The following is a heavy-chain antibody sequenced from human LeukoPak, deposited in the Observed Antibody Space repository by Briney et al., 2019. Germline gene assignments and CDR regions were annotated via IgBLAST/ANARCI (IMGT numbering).Heavy chain of an antibody. CDR3: ARGTVTGGSYFDFDY. V-gene: IGHV4-61*05. Sequence: SETLSLTCTVSGGSISSSSYYWGWIRQPPGKGLEWIGYIYYSGSTKYNPSLKSRVTISVDTSKNQFSLKLSSVTAADTAVYYCARGTVTGGSYFDFDYWGQGTLVTVSS. J-gene: IGHJ4*02. CDR2: IYYSGST. CDR1: GGSISSSSYY. D-gene: IGHD1-26*01.